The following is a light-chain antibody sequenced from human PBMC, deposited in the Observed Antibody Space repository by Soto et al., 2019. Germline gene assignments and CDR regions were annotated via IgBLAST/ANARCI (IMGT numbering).Light chain of an antibody. CDR2: WAS. CDR3: QQYYSTPQT. V-gene: IGKV4-1*01. CDR1: QNVLYSSNNKNY. Sequence: DIVMTQSPDSLAVSLGERATINCKSSQNVLYSSNNKNYLAWYQQKPGQPPKLLIYWASTRESGVPDRFSGSGSGTDFTLTISSLQAEDVAVYYCQQYYSTPQTFGGGTKVEIK. J-gene: IGKJ4*01.